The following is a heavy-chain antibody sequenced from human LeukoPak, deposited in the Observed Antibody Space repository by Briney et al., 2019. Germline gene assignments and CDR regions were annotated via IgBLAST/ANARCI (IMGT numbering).Heavy chain of an antibody. CDR1: GFTFSSYA. Sequence: GGSLRLSCAASGFTFSSYAMHWVRQAPGKGLEWVAVISYDGSNKYYADSVKGRFTISRDNSKNTLYLQMNSLRAEDTAVYYCAREGIAAAGRYYYYGMDVWGQGTTVTVSS. J-gene: IGHJ6*02. V-gene: IGHV3-30-3*01. CDR2: ISYDGSNK. CDR3: AREGIAAAGRYYYYGMDV. D-gene: IGHD6-13*01.